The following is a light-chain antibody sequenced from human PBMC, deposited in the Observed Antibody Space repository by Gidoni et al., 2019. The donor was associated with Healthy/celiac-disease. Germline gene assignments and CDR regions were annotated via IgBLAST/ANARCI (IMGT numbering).Light chain of an antibody. CDR1: QSISSY. Sequence: DCQMSQSPSSLSASVGDRVTITCRASQSISSYLNWYQQKPGKAPKLLIYPASSLQSGVPSRFSGSGSGTEFTLTISSLQPEDFATYYCQQSYSTPLYTFGQGTKLEIE. J-gene: IGKJ2*01. V-gene: IGKV1-39*01. CDR3: QQSYSTPLYT. CDR2: PAS.